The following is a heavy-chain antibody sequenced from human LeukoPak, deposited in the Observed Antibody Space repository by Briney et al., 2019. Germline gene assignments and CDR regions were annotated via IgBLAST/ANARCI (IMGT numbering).Heavy chain of an antibody. CDR1: GFTFSGSA. D-gene: IGHD4-11*01. V-gene: IGHV3-73*01. CDR3: ITSSNDHEFPY. Sequence: PGGSLRLSCAASGFTFSGSALHWVRQASGKGLEWVGRIRSTANGYATAYAASVKGRFTISRDDSKNTLYLQMNSLKTEDTAVYYCITSSNDHEFPYWGQGTLVTVSS. CDR2: IRSTANGYAT. J-gene: IGHJ4*02.